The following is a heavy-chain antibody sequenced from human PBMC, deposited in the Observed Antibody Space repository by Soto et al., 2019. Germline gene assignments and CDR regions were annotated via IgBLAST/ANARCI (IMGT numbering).Heavy chain of an antibody. D-gene: IGHD1-26*01. J-gene: IGHJ4*02. CDR3: AINTGRVGANPLDY. CDR1: GYTFTNYD. V-gene: IGHV1-8*01. Sequence: QVQLVQSGAEVKKPGASVKVSCKASGYTFTNYDINWVRQATGQGLEWMGWMSPYSANTRYAQKFQGRVTMTRNTSISTAYLDLSSLRSEDTAVYYWAINTGRVGANPLDYWGQGTLVTVSS. CDR2: MSPYSANT.